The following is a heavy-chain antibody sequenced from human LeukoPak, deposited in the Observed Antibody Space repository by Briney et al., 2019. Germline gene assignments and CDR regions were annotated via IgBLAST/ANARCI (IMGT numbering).Heavy chain of an antibody. Sequence: SETLSLTCTVSGGSISSSSYYWGWIRQPPGKGLEWIGSIYYSGSTYYNPSLKSRVTISVDTSKNQFSLKLSSVTAADTAVYYCARDSEVNSSSWFNLGYWGQGTLVTVSS. CDR1: GGSISSSSYY. J-gene: IGHJ4*02. CDR2: IYYSGST. CDR3: ARDSEVNSSSWFNLGY. D-gene: IGHD6-13*01. V-gene: IGHV4-39*02.